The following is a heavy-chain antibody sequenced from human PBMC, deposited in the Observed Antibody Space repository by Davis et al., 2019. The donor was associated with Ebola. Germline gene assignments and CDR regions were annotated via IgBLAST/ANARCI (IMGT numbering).Heavy chain of an antibody. J-gene: IGHJ2*01. CDR3: AKDAEDGSGNWFFDF. V-gene: IGHV3-48*02. CDR1: GFTFSRHS. CDR2: ISSGGHDT. Sequence: PGGSLRLSCGASGFTFSRHSMNWVRQAPGQGLDWIAFISSGGHDTYYADSVRGRFTISRDNAKNLLYLQLNSLRDEDTALYYCAKDAEDGSGNWFFDFRGRGALVTVSS. D-gene: IGHD5-24*01.